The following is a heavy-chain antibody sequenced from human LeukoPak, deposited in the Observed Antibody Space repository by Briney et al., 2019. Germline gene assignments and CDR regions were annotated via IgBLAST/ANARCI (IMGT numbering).Heavy chain of an antibody. CDR1: GGSISSHY. CDR3: ARLRRDGYNYLGDSYYYMDV. Sequence: SETLSLTCTVSGGSISSHYWSWIRQPPGKGLEWIGYIYYSGSTNYNPSLKSRVTISVDTSKNQFSLKLSSVTAADTAVYYCARLRRDGYNYLGDSYYYMDVWGKGTTVTVSS. D-gene: IGHD5-24*01. V-gene: IGHV4-59*11. CDR2: IYYSGST. J-gene: IGHJ6*03.